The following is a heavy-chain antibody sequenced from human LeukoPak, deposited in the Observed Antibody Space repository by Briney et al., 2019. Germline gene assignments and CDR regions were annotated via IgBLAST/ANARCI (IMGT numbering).Heavy chain of an antibody. V-gene: IGHV4-31*03. D-gene: IGHD6-19*01. Sequence: PSQTLSLTCTVSGGSISSGGYYWSWIRQHPGKGLEWIGYIYYSGSTYYNPSLKSRVTISVDTSKNQFSLKLSSVTAADTAVYYCARKTVAGNANDYWGQGTLVTVSS. CDR1: GGSISSGGYY. J-gene: IGHJ4*02. CDR3: ARKTVAGNANDY. CDR2: IYYSGST.